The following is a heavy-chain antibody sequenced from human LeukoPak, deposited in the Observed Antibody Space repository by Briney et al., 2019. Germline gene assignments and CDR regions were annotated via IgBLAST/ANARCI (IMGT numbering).Heavy chain of an antibody. Sequence: SETLSLTCTVSGGSISSSSYYWGWIRQPPGKGLEWIGSIYYSGSTYYNPSLKSRVTISVDTSKNQFSLKLSSVTAADTAVYYCARQRPPRLPEEIVVVPAADYWGQGTLVTVSS. CDR3: ARQRPPRLPEEIVVVPAADY. V-gene: IGHV4-39*01. J-gene: IGHJ4*02. D-gene: IGHD2-2*01. CDR2: IYYSGST. CDR1: GGSISSSSYY.